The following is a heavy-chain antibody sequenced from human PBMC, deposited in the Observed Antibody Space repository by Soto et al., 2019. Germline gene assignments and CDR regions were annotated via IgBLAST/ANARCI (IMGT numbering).Heavy chain of an antibody. V-gene: IGHV3-9*01. D-gene: IGHD3-3*01. Sequence: GGSLRLSCAASGFTFDYYAMHWVRQAPGKGLGWVSGSSWNSGSIGYADSVKGRFTVSRDNAKNSLYLQMSSLRAEDTALYYCAKGSRRFLEWLPCPNCFDHWGECTLVTVSS. CDR3: AKGSRRFLEWLPCPNCFDH. CDR2: SSWNSGSI. CDR1: GFTFDYYA. J-gene: IGHJ5*01.